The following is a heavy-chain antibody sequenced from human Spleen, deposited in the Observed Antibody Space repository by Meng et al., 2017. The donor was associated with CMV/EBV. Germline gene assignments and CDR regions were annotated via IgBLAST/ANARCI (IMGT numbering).Heavy chain of an antibody. CDR1: GYTFTGHF. CDR3: ARGGMRDYYYYAMDV. D-gene: IGHD5-12*01. J-gene: IGHJ6*02. Sequence: ASVKVSCKASGYTFTGHFMHWVRQAPGQGLEWMGWIHPNTGGTNYAQNFQGRVTMTRDTSIRTVYMELSSLRSDDTAMYYCARGGMRDYYYYAMDVWGQGTTVTVSS. V-gene: IGHV1-2*02. CDR2: IHPNTGGT.